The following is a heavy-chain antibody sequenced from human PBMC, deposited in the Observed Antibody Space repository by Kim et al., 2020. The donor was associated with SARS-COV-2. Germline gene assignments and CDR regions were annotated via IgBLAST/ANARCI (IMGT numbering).Heavy chain of an antibody. CDR3: ACLIEGQYCSGGSCYPTKDYAFDI. CDR1: GYTFTSYA. D-gene: IGHD2-15*01. CDR2: INTNTGNP. Sequence: ASVKVSCKASGYTFTSYAMNWVRQAPGQGLEWMGWINTNTGNPTYAQGFTGRFVFSLDTSVSTAYLQISSLKAEDTAVYYCACLIEGQYCSGGSCYPTKDYAFDIWGQGTMVTVSS. J-gene: IGHJ3*02. V-gene: IGHV7-4-1*02.